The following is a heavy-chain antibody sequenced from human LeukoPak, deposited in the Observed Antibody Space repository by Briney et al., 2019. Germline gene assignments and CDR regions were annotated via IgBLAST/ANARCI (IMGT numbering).Heavy chain of an antibody. CDR3: ALSHYGDYYYGMDV. CDR1: GYTFTSYD. V-gene: IGHV1-8*01. J-gene: IGHJ6*02. D-gene: IGHD4-17*01. CDR2: MNPNSGNT. Sequence: ASVKVSCKASGYTFTSYDINWVRQATGQGLEWMGWMNPNSGNTGYAQKFQGRVTMTRNTSISTAYMELSSLRSEDTAVYYCALSHYGDYYYGMDVWGQGTTVTVSS.